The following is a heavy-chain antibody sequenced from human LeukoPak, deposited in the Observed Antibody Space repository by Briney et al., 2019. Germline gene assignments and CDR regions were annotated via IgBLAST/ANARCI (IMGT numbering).Heavy chain of an antibody. CDR3: ARDLISINALDI. D-gene: IGHD1-14*01. J-gene: IGHJ3*02. Sequence: PSETLSLTCSVSGDSITGHYLTWIRQPPGNGLEGIGYISHIGSTNYNPSLKSRGTISVETYKNQFSLKLTSVTAADTALYYCARDLISINALDIWVQGTMVTVSS. CDR2: ISHIGST. CDR1: GDSITGHY. V-gene: IGHV4-59*11.